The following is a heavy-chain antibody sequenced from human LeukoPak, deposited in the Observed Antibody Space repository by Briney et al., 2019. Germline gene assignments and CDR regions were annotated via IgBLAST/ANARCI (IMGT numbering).Heavy chain of an antibody. CDR3: AMGVGAPEDLAVAADFDY. D-gene: IGHD6-19*01. CDR1: GYTFNGYY. CDR2: IIPIFGTA. J-gene: IGHJ4*02. Sequence: ASVKVSCKSSGYTFNGYYMHWVRQAPGQGLEWMGGIIPIFGTANYAQKFQGRVTITADKSTSTAYMELSSLRSEDTAVYYCAMGVGAPEDLAVAADFDYWGQGTLVTVSS. V-gene: IGHV1-69*06.